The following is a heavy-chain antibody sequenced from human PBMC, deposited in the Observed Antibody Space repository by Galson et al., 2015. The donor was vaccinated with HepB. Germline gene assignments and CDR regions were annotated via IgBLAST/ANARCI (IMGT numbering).Heavy chain of an antibody. CDR2: IYYSGNT. D-gene: IGHD2-2*01. J-gene: IGHJ4*02. CDR3: ARHHSYCSSPSCYHRPVLGFDY. V-gene: IGHV4-39*01. Sequence: SETLSLTCTVSGGSISSSTYYWGWIRQPPGKGLEWIGSIYYSGNTYYNPSLKSRVTISVDTSKNQFSLKLSSVTAADTAVYYCARHHSYCSSPSCYHRPVLGFDYWGQGTLVTVSS. CDR1: GGSISSSTYY.